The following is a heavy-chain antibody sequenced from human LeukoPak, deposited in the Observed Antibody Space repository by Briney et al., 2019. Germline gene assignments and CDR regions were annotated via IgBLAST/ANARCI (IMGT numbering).Heavy chain of an antibody. J-gene: IGHJ6*02. Sequence: SETLSLTCIVSSGSISSCYWSWIRHPPGKGLEWIGYIYYSGSTNYNPSLKSRVTISVDTSKNQFSLKLSSVTAADTAVYYCARDRLRYSSSSGDYYYGMDVWGQGTTVTVSS. D-gene: IGHD6-13*01. CDR1: SGSISSCY. V-gene: IGHV4-59*01. CDR3: ARDRLRYSSSSGDYYYGMDV. CDR2: IYYSGST.